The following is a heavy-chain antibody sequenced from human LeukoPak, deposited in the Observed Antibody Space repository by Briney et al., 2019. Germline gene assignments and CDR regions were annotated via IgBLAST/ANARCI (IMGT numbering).Heavy chain of an antibody. V-gene: IGHV3-53*01. J-gene: IGHJ4*02. CDR2: IYSDNT. CDR3: ARRAGAYSHPYDY. CDR1: GFTVSSNS. D-gene: IGHD4/OR15-4a*01. Sequence: GGSLRLSCTVSGFTVSSNSMSWVRQAPWKGLEWVSFIYSDNTHYSDSVKGRFTISRDNSKNTLYLQMNSLRAEDTAVYYCARRAGAYSHPYDYWGQGTLVTVSS.